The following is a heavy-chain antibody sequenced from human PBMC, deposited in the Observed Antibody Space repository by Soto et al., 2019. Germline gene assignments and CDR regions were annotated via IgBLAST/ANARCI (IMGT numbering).Heavy chain of an antibody. Sequence: RGESLKTSCKGSGYSFTSYWLGWVRQMPGKGLEWMGIIYPGDSDTRYSPSFQGQVTISADKSISTAYLQWSSLKASDTAMYYCARLRGDYGDEYYFDYWGQGTLVTVSS. V-gene: IGHV5-51*01. CDR1: GYSFTSYW. J-gene: IGHJ4*02. D-gene: IGHD4-17*01. CDR3: ARLRGDYGDEYYFDY. CDR2: IYPGDSDT.